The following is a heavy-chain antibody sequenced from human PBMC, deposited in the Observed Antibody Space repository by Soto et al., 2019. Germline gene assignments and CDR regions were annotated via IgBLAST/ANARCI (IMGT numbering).Heavy chain of an antibody. J-gene: IGHJ5*02. D-gene: IGHD3-10*01. Sequence: SETLSLTCAVYGGSFSGYYWSWIRQPPGKGLEWIGEINHSGSTNYNPSLKSRVTISVDTSKNQFSLKLSSVTAADTAVYYCARRFSLLRITMVRGVRGWFDPWDQGTLVTVSS. V-gene: IGHV4-34*01. CDR3: ARRFSLLRITMVRGVRGWFDP. CDR1: GGSFSGYY. CDR2: INHSGST.